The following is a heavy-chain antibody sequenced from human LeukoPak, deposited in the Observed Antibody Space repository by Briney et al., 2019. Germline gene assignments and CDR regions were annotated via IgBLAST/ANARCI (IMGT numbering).Heavy chain of an antibody. D-gene: IGHD6-6*01. V-gene: IGHV3-23*01. CDR1: GFTFSSYA. J-gene: IGHJ6*03. Sequence: GGSLRLSCAASGFTFSSYAMSWVRQAPGKGLEWVSAISGSGGSTYYADSVKGRFTISRDNSKNTLYLQMNSLRAEDTAVYYCARDDGSSSRFSNYYMDVWGKGTTVTVSS. CDR3: ARDDGSSSRFSNYYMDV. CDR2: ISGSGGST.